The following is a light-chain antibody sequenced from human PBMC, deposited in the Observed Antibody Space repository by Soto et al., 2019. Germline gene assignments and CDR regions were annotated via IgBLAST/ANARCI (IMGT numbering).Light chain of an antibody. Sequence: EIVMTQSPATLSVSPGERATLSCRASQSVRSNLARYQQKPGQAPRLLMYDTSTRATGIPARFSGSGSGTEFTLTISSLQSEDFAVYYCQQYNNWPTLTFGGGTKVEIK. CDR3: QQYNNWPTLT. CDR1: QSVRSN. CDR2: DTS. J-gene: IGKJ4*01. V-gene: IGKV3-15*01.